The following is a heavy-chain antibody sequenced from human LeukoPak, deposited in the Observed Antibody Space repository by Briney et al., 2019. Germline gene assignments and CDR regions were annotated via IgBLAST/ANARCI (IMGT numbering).Heavy chain of an antibody. Sequence: GESLEISCQGFGYTFTTSWIGWVRQLPGKGLEWMAIIYAGNSDTKYSPSFQGQVSISTDRSISTAYLQWSSLQASDTAIYYCAILNHPDGRVYWGQGTLVTVSS. V-gene: IGHV5-51*01. CDR2: IYAGNSDT. D-gene: IGHD5-24*01. J-gene: IGHJ4*02. CDR3: AILNHPDGRVY. CDR1: GYTFTTSW.